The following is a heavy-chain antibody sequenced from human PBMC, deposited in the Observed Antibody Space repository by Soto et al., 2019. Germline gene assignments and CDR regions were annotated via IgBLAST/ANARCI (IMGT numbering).Heavy chain of an antibody. CDR2: IYISGNT. CDR1: GGSISSTTYY. CDR3: ASCAEYYYGSGSLYYFDY. J-gene: IGHJ4*02. Sequence: SETLSLTCTVSGGSISSTTYYWGWMRQPPGKGLEWIGKIYISGNTNYNPSLKSRVTISVDKSKNQFSLKLSSVTAADTAVYYCASCAEYYYGSGSLYYFDYWGQGTLVTVSS. V-gene: IGHV4-39*07. D-gene: IGHD3-10*01.